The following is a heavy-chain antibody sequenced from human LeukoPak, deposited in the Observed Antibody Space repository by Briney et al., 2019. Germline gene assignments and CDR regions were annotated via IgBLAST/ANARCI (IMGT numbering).Heavy chain of an antibody. CDR3: AKDLIFGVVIPMFDP. J-gene: IGHJ5*02. CDR2: IRYDGSNK. CDR1: GFTFSSYG. D-gene: IGHD3-3*01. V-gene: IGHV3-30*02. Sequence: GGSLRLSCAASGFTFSSYGMHWVRQAPGKGLEWVAFIRYDGSNKYYADSVKGRFTISRDNSKNTLYLQMNSLRAEDTAVYYCAKDLIFGVVIPMFDPWGQGTLVTVSS.